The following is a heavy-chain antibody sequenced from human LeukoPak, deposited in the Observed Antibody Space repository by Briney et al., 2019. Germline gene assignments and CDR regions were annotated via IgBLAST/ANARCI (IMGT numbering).Heavy chain of an antibody. CDR2: IYYSGST. CDR3: ASGMYAISWFDP. V-gene: IGHV4-59*01. Sequence: SETLSLTCTVSGGSISSYYWSWIRQPPGKGLEWIGYIYYSGSTNYNPSLKSRVTISVDTSKNQFTLKLSSVTAADTAVYYCASGMYAISWFDPWGQGTLVTVSS. CDR1: GGSISSYY. J-gene: IGHJ5*02. D-gene: IGHD2-8*01.